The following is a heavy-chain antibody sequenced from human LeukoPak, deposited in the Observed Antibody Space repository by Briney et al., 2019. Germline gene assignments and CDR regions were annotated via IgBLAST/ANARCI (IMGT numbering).Heavy chain of an antibody. D-gene: IGHD1-1*01. Sequence: SETLSLTCTVSGGSISSSSYYWGWIRQPPGKGLESLGSLHYSGTTYYNPSLKSRVTISGDTSRNQFFLKLTSVTAADTAVYCCASLRRRDGYNNHWGQGTLVTVSS. CDR3: ASLRRRDGYNNH. CDR1: GGSISSSSYY. V-gene: IGHV4-39*01. J-gene: IGHJ5*02. CDR2: LHYSGTT.